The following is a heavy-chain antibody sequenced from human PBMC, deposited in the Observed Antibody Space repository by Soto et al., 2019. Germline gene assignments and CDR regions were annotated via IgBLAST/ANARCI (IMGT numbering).Heavy chain of an antibody. CDR1: GGSFSGYY. J-gene: IGHJ6*02. V-gene: IGHV4-34*01. D-gene: IGHD3-22*01. CDR2: IIHSGST. CDR3: ARGPFPGYYDSTGYYSAYYALDV. Sequence: PSETLSLTCDVYGGSFSGYYWSWIRQPPGKGLEWIGEIIHSGSTNYNPSLKSRVTMSIDKSKNQFSLNLSSVTAADTAVYYCARGPFPGYYDSTGYYSAYYALDVWGQGTTVTVYS.